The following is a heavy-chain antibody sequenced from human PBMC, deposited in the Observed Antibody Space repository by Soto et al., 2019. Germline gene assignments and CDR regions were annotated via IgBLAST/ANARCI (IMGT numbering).Heavy chain of an antibody. V-gene: IGHV1-8*01. Sequence: QVQLVQSGTEVKKPGASVKVSCKASGYSFTSYDINWVRQATGQGLEWMGWMNPNSDNTAYAQKFQGRVTMTRNTSISTVYMELSSLRSEDTAVYYCAREAAAGLVYWGQGTLVTVSS. D-gene: IGHD6-13*01. CDR2: MNPNSDNT. J-gene: IGHJ4*02. CDR3: AREAAAGLVY. CDR1: GYSFTSYD.